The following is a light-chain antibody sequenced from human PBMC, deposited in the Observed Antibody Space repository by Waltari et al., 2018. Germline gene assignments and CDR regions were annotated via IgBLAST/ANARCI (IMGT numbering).Light chain of an antibody. CDR1: QSVTSNY. J-gene: IGKJ1*01. CDR2: VAS. CDR3: QQYGNSPWT. Sequence: ENVLTQSPGTLSLSPGERATLSCRASQSVTSNYVAWYQQKPGQAPRLLMYVASSRATGIPDRFSGSGSGTDFTLTISRLEPEDFAVYYCQQYGNSPWTFGQGTKVDIK. V-gene: IGKV3-20*01.